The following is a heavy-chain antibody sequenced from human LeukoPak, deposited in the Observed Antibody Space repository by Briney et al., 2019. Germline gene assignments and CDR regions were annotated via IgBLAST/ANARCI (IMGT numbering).Heavy chain of an antibody. CDR1: GGSISSAPYY. CDR3: VREGYYYDSSGPIDY. J-gene: IGHJ4*02. V-gene: IGHV4-31*03. Sequence: PSETLSLTCTVSGGSISSAPYYWSWIRQRPGKGLGWMGYISHSGNAYYNPSLKSRLNISADTSRNQFSLKLRSVTAADTALYFCVREGYYYDSSGPIDYWGQGTRVTVSS. CDR2: ISHSGNA. D-gene: IGHD3-22*01.